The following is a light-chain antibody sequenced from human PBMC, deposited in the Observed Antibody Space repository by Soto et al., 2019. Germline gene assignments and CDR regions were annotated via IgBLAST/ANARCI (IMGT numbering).Light chain of an antibody. V-gene: IGKV2-30*01. Sequence: EVVMTQSPLSLPVTLGQPASISCRSSQSLAYIDGNTYLSWFHQGPGQSPRRLIYKVSNRESGXPXSXSGSASGTDFTLKISGVEAEDVGVYYCMQGTHWPPYTFGQGTKLEI. CDR1: QSLAYIDGNTY. CDR2: KVS. CDR3: MQGTHWPPYT. J-gene: IGKJ2*01.